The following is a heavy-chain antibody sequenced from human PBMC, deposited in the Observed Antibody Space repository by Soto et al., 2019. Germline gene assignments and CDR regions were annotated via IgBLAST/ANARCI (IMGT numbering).Heavy chain of an antibody. CDR1: GGSISSSNW. Sequence: QVQLQESGPGLVKPSGTLSLTCAVSGGSISSSNWWSWVRQPPGRGRGWIGEIYHSGSTNYNPSLQMRLPIPVAKSNNPFSLKLGSVAAADTAVYDCARGPLYSDFWSGDNWSGPWGQGTLVTVSS. CDR3: ARGPLYSDFWSGDNWSGP. CDR2: IYHSGST. D-gene: IGHD3-3*01. V-gene: IGHV4-4*02. J-gene: IGHJ5*02.